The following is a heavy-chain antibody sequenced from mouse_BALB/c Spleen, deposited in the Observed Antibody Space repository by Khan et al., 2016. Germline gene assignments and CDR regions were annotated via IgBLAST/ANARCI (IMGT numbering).Heavy chain of an antibody. CDR2: ISSGSSTI. J-gene: IGHJ4*01. Sequence: EVELVESGGGLVQPGGSRKLSCAASGFTFSSFGMHWVRQAPEKGLEWVAYISSGSSTIYYAATVKGRFTISRDHHKNTLFLQMTSLRSEDAAMYYGARKGSRHSYAMDCWGQGTSVTVSS. CDR3: ARKGSRHSYAMDC. CDR1: GFTFSSFG. V-gene: IGHV5-17*02.